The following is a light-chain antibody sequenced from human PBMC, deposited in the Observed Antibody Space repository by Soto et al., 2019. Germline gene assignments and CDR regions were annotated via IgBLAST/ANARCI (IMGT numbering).Light chain of an antibody. CDR1: QSVFSN. CDR2: GAS. Sequence: EIVMTQSPATLSVSPGERATLSCRASQSVFSNLAWYQQEPGQAPRLLISGASTRDSGVPARFSGSGSGTEFTLTISSLQSEDFAVYYCQQYNSSPQTFGQGTKVEIK. CDR3: QQYNSSPQT. V-gene: IGKV3-15*01. J-gene: IGKJ1*01.